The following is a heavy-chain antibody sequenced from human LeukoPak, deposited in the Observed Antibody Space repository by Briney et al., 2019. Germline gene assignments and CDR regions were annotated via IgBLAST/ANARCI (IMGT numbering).Heavy chain of an antibody. J-gene: IGHJ5*02. CDR3: ARRVGATTERWFDP. Sequence: ASVKVSCKASGYTFTSYGISRVRQAPGQGLEWMGWISAYNGNTNYAQKLQGRVTMTTDTSTSTAYMELRSLRSDDTAVYYCARRVGATTERWFDPWGQGTLVTVSS. V-gene: IGHV1-18*01. D-gene: IGHD1-26*01. CDR2: ISAYNGNT. CDR1: GYTFTSYG.